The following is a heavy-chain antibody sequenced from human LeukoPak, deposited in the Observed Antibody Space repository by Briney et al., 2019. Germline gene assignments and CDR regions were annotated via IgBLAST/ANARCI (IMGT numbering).Heavy chain of an antibody. V-gene: IGHV3-23*01. CDR2: ISNNGGYT. D-gene: IGHD2-15*01. CDR1: GFTFSSYA. CDR3: AKQLGYCSDGSCYFPY. Sequence: GGSLRLSCAASGFTFSSYAMSWVRQAPGKGLEWVSAISNNGGYTYYADSVQGRFTISRDNSKSTLCLQMNSLRAEDTAVYYCAKQLGYCSDGSCYFPYWGQGTLVTVSS. J-gene: IGHJ4*02.